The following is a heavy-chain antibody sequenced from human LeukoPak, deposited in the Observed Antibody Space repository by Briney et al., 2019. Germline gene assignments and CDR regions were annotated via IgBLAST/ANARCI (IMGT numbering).Heavy chain of an antibody. CDR2: MNPNSGNT. V-gene: IGHV1-8*01. CDR1: GYTFTTYD. D-gene: IGHD6-13*01. CDR3: ARIAAPGNRRLNF. Sequence: ASVKVSCKASGYTFTTYDINWVRQAAGQGLEWMGWMNPNSGNTGNAQKFQGRVTMARNTSISTAYMELTSLTSEDTAVYFCARIAAPGNRRLNFWGQGTLVTVSS. J-gene: IGHJ4*02.